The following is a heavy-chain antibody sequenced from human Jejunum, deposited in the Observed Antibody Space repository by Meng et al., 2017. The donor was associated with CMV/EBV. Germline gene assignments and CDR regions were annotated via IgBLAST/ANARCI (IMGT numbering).Heavy chain of an antibody. CDR2: INPSGYNT. CDR3: AKEGVLYGMDV. Sequence: KASGYLFTDYYIPWVRQAPGQGLEWMALINPSGYNTNYTQKFQGRITVNRDTSTRTVYLELNNLTFEDTAVYYCAKEGVLYGMDVWGQGTTVTVSS. V-gene: IGHV1-46*01. CDR1: GYLFTDYY. J-gene: IGHJ6*02. D-gene: IGHD4/OR15-4a*01.